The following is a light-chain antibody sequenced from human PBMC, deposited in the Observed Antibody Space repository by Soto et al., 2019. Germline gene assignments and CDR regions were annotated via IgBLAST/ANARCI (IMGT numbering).Light chain of an antibody. V-gene: IGKV1-5*03. Sequence: QMTQSPSDLSASGGDRVTTTCPASQTISNWLAWYQQKTGKAPKXXIYKASTLESGVPSRFSGSGYGTEFNLTISSLQTEDFATYYCQQYNSYSQTFGQGTKVDIK. CDR3: QQYNSYSQT. CDR2: KAS. J-gene: IGKJ1*01. CDR1: QTISNW.